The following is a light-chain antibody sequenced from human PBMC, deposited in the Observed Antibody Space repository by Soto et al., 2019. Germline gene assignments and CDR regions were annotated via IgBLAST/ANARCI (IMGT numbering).Light chain of an antibody. V-gene: IGLV1-44*01. J-gene: IGLJ1*01. CDR2: SNN. CDR1: SSNIGSNT. Sequence: QSVLTQPPSASGTPGQRVTISCSGSSSNIGSNTVNWYHHLPGTAPKLLIYSNNQRPSGVPDRFSCSKSGTSASLAISGLQSEDEADYYCAAWDDSLNGQVFGTGTKVTVL. CDR3: AAWDDSLNGQV.